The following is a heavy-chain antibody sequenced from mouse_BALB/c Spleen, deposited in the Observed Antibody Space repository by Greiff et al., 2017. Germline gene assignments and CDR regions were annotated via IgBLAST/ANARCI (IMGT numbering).Heavy chain of an antibody. V-gene: IGHV5-6-3*01. CDR3: ARDQGTTAWFAY. J-gene: IGHJ3*01. CDR1: GFTFSSYG. CDR2: INSNGGST. Sequence: EVKLMESGGGLVQPGGPLKLSCAASGFTFSSYGMSWVRQTPDKRLELVATINSNGGSTYYPDSVKGRFTISRDNAKNTLYLQMSSLKSEDTAMYYCARDQGTTAWFAYWGQGTLVTVSA. D-gene: IGHD1-1*01.